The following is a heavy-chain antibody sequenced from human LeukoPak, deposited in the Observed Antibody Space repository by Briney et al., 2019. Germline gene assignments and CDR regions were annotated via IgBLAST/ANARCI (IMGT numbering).Heavy chain of an antibody. J-gene: IGHJ4*02. CDR2: TCYRSKWYN. CDR1: GDTVSSNTAA. V-gene: IGHV6-1*01. CDR3: ARDRQRNFDY. Sequence: SQTLSLTFAISGDTVSSNTAAWNWIRQSPSRGLEWLGRTCYRSKWYNDYAVSVKSRITINTDTSKNQFSLQLNSVTPEDTAVYYCARDRQRNFDYWGQGTLVTVSS.